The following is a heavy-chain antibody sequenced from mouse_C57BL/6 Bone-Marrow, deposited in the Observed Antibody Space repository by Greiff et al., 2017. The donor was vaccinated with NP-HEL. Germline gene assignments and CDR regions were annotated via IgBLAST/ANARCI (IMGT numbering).Heavy chain of an antibody. V-gene: IGHV5-6*01. Sequence: EVPVVESGGDLVKPGGSLKLSCAASGFTFSSYGMSWVRQTPDKRLEWVATISSGGSYTYYPDSVKGRFTISRDNAKNTLYLQMSSLKSEDTAMYYCARHCYYSNLYWYFDVWGTGTTVTVSS. CDR1: GFTFSSYG. CDR3: ARHCYYSNLYWYFDV. D-gene: IGHD2-5*01. J-gene: IGHJ1*03. CDR2: ISSGGSYT.